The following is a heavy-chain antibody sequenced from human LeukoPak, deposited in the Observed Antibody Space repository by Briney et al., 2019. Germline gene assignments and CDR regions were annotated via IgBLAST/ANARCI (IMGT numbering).Heavy chain of an antibody. V-gene: IGHV1-18*01. CDR2: TSAYNGNT. CDR1: GYTFTSYG. CDR3: ARKVEWELLGYFDY. J-gene: IGHJ4*02. Sequence: ASVKVSCKASGYTFTSYGISWVRQAPGQGLEWMGWTSAYNGNTNYAQKLQGRVTMTTDTSTSTAYMELWSLRSDDTAVYYCARKVEWELLGYFDYWGQGTLVTVSS. D-gene: IGHD1-26*01.